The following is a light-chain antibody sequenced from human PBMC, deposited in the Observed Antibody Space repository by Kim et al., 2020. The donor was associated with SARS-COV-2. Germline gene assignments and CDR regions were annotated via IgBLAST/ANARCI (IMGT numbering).Light chain of an antibody. J-gene: IGLJ1*01. CDR3: SSYTSRNTYV. V-gene: IGLV2-14*03. Sequence: GQSITMSCTGTSSDVGDYNHVSWYQQHPGKAPKLMIYDVSNRPSGVSNRFSGSKSGNTASLTISGLQAEDEADYYCSSYTSRNTYVFGPGTKVTVL. CDR1: SSDVGDYNH. CDR2: DVS.